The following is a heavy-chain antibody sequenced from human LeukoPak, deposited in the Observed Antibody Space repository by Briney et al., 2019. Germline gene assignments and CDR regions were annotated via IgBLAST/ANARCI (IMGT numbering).Heavy chain of an antibody. J-gene: IGHJ3*02. CDR3: ATDMGTVSDAFDI. V-gene: IGHV4-61*02. D-gene: IGHD3-10*01. Sequence: SQTLSLTCTVSGGSISSGSYYWNWIRQPAGKGLEWIGRVYTSGSTTYNPSLKSRVPISLDTSKNHFSLKLNSVTAADTAVYYCATDMGTVSDAFDIWGQGTMVSVSS. CDR1: GGSISSGSYY. CDR2: VYTSGST.